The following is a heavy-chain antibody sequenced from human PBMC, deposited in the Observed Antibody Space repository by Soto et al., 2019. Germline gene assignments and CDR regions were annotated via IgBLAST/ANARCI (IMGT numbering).Heavy chain of an antibody. CDR2: ISGNGGST. Sequence: GGSLRLSCAASGFTFGSYAMSWVRQAPGKGLEWVSVISGNGGSTYYADAVKGRFTISRDNSKNTLHLQMNSLRAEDTAVYYGARLGSDYLNWFDSWGQGIQVTFSS. CDR1: GFTFGSYA. J-gene: IGHJ5*01. D-gene: IGHD3-10*01. V-gene: IGHV3-23*01. CDR3: ARLGSDYLNWFDS.